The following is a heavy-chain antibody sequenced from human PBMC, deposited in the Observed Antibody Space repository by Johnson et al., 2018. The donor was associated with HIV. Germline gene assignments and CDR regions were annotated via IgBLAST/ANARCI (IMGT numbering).Heavy chain of an antibody. V-gene: IGHV3-33*03. CDR1: GFTFSFYG. Sequence: QVQVLESGGGVVQPGRSLRLSCAASGFTFSFYGMHWVRQAPGKGLEWVAVIWYDGNNKYYADSVKGRFTISRDNSKNTLYLQMNSLRAEDTAVYYCAKDRGSPGIPAAFDIWGQGTMVTVSS. CDR3: AKDRGSPGIPAAFDI. J-gene: IGHJ3*02. D-gene: IGHD1-26*01. CDR2: IWYDGNNK.